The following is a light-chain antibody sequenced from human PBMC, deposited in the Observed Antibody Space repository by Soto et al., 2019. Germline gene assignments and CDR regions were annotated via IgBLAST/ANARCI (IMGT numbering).Light chain of an antibody. CDR3: HQYDASDT. V-gene: IGKV3-20*01. J-gene: IGKJ2*01. CDR1: QSIRSSY. Sequence: EIVLTQSPGTLSLSPGERATLSCRASQSIRSSYVAWYQQKPGLSPRRLIYAASTRATGIPDRFSGSGSGTDFTLTINGLEPEDFAVYYCHQYDASDTFGQGTKLEIK. CDR2: AAS.